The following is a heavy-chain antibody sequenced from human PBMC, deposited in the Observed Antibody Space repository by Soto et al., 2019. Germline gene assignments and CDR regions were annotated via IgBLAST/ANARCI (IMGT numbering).Heavy chain of an antibody. CDR3: AREAPYCTSATCPKFYDMDV. J-gene: IGHJ6*02. V-gene: IGHV1-69*13. Sequence: GASVKVSCKASGGTFGSYAITWVRRAPGQGLEWLGGIIPILNSPAYAQKFKARVVITADEITNTAYMELNSLRFDDTAVYYCAREAPYCTSATCPKFYDMDVWGQGTTLTVSS. D-gene: IGHD2-2*01. CDR2: IIPILNSP. CDR1: GGTFGSYA.